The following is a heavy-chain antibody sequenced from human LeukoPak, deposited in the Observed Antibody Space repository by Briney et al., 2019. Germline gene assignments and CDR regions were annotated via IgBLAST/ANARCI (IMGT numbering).Heavy chain of an antibody. CDR2: INWNGGST. CDR1: GFIFDDYG. Sequence: GGSLRLSCAASGFIFDDYGMNWVRQAPGKGLEWVSGINWNGGSTGYADSVKGRFTISRDNAKNSLYLQMNSLRAEDTALYYCARVYELREEDYYYYYMDVWGKGTTVTVSS. J-gene: IGHJ6*03. D-gene: IGHD5/OR15-5a*01. CDR3: ARVYELREEDYYYYYMDV. V-gene: IGHV3-20*04.